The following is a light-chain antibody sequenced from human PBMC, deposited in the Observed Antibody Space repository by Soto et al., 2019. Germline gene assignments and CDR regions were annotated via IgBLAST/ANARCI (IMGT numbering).Light chain of an antibody. CDR3: QEYNSYTGT. J-gene: IGKJ1*01. Sequence: IRLTQYASTLSASAGDTVTITCRASQSFXTLFAWYQQKPGKAPKVLXVDASSLKSGGPSRLSGSGSGTEFTLPISSLQPDDFCNYYCQEYNSYTGTFGPGTKVDIK. CDR2: DAS. CDR1: QSFXTL. V-gene: IGKV1-5*01.